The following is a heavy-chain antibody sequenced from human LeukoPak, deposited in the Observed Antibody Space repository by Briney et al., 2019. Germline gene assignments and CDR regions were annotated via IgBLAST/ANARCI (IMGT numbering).Heavy chain of an antibody. V-gene: IGHV1-18*01. CDR1: GYTFTSYG. Sequence: ASAKVSCKASGYTFTSYGISWVRQAPGQGLEWMGWISAYNGNTNYAQKLQGRVTMTTDTSTSTAYMELRSLRSDDTAVYYCARVFMVRGVIRKNDYWGQGTLVTVSS. D-gene: IGHD3-10*01. J-gene: IGHJ4*02. CDR2: ISAYNGNT. CDR3: ARVFMVRGVIRKNDY.